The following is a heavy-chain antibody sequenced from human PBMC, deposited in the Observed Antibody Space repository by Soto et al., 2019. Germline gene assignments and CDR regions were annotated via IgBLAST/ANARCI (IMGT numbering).Heavy chain of an antibody. Sequence: QVQLVESGGGVVQPGRSLTLSCAASGFTFSTYAMHWVRQAPGKGLEWLAVISYDGNNNYYAGSVKGRFTISRDNSKNTLYMEMISLRTEDTAVYYCARDQKAGYWSVGSCYYYYGRAVLGQWTTVTVSS. CDR3: ARDQKAGYWSVGSCYYYYGRAV. V-gene: IGHV3-30*04. J-gene: IGHJ6*02. CDR2: ISYDGNNN. CDR1: GFTFSTYA. D-gene: IGHD2-15*01.